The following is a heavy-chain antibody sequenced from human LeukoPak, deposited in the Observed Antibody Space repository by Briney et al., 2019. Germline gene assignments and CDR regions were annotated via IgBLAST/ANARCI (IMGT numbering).Heavy chain of an antibody. Sequence: GGSLRLSCAASGFTFSSYWMYWVGQAPGKGLVWVSHINTDGSSTSYADSVKGRFTISRDNAKNTLYLQMNSLRAEDTAVYYCATLLLRTTVRNYWGEGTLVTVSS. CDR2: INTDGSST. CDR3: ATLLLRTTVRNY. CDR1: GFTFSSYW. J-gene: IGHJ4*02. D-gene: IGHD4-17*01. V-gene: IGHV3-74*01.